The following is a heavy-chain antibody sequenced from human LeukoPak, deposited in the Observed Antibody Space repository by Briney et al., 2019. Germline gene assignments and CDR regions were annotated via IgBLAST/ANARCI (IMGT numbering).Heavy chain of an antibody. J-gene: IGHJ5*02. CDR1: GYTLTELS. Sequence: ASVKVSCKVSGYTLTELSMHWVRQAPGKGLEWMGGFDPEDGETIYAQKFQGRVTMTEDTSTDTAYMELSSLRPEDTAVYYCATGRVGNYADWFDPWGQGTLVTVSS. CDR2: FDPEDGET. CDR3: ATGRVGNYADWFDP. D-gene: IGHD1-26*01. V-gene: IGHV1-24*01.